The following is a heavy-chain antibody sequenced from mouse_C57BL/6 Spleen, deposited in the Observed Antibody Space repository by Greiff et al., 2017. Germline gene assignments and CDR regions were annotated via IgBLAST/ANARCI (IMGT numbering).Heavy chain of an antibody. D-gene: IGHD3-2*02. CDR1: GFTFSSYA. J-gene: IGHJ4*01. V-gene: IGHV5-4*01. Sequence: EVKVEESGGGLVKPGGSLKLSCAASGFTFSSYAMSWVRQTPEKRLEWVATISAGGSYTYYPDNVKGRFTISRDNAKNNLYLQMSHLKSEDTAMYYCAREGSSGYVGAMDYWGQGTSVTVSS. CDR3: AREGSSGYVGAMDY. CDR2: ISAGGSYT.